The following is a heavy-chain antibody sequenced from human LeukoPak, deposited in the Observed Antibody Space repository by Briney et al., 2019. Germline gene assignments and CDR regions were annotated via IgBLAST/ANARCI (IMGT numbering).Heavy chain of an antibody. J-gene: IGHJ4*02. CDR3: ARGGGYNSEIYYFDY. Sequence: GGSLRLSCAASGFTFSSYDMHWVRQATGKGLEWVSAIGTAGDTYYPGSVKGRSTISRENAKNSLYLQMNSLRAGDTAVYYCARGGGYNSEIYYFDYWGQGTLVTVSS. D-gene: IGHD5-24*01. CDR2: IGTAGDT. CDR1: GFTFSSYD. V-gene: IGHV3-13*01.